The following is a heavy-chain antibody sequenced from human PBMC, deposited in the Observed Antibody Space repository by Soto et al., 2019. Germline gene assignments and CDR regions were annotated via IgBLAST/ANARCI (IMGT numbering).Heavy chain of an antibody. CDR3: AREFWSSPFDY. D-gene: IGHD3-3*01. J-gene: IGHJ4*02. CDR1: GFTFSSYG. Sequence: PGGSLRLSCAASGFTFSSYGMHWVRQAPGKGLEWVAVIWYDGSNKYNADSVKGRFTISRDNSKNTLYLQMNSLRAEDTAVYYCAREFWSSPFDYWGQGTLVTVSS. CDR2: IWYDGSNK. V-gene: IGHV3-33*01.